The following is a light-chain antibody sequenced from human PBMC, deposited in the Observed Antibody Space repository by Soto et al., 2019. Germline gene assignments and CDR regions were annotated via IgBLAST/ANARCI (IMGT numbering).Light chain of an antibody. CDR2: EVS. CDR3: SSYAASNNFV. Sequence: QSAVTQPPSASGSPGQSVTISCTGTSSDVGGYNYVSWYQQHPGKAPKLMIYEVSKRPSGVPDRFSGSKSGNTASLTVSGLQAEDEADYYCSSYAASNNFVFGTGTKVTVL. CDR1: SSDVGGYNY. J-gene: IGLJ1*01. V-gene: IGLV2-8*01.